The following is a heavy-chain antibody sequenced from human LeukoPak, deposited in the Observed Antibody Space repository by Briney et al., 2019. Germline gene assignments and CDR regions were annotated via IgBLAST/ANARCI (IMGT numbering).Heavy chain of an antibody. J-gene: IGHJ4*02. D-gene: IGHD3-22*01. CDR3: AIGAYYYDSSGPWDY. V-gene: IGHV1-2*02. CDR2: INPNSGGT. CDR1: GYTFTGYY. Sequence: EASVKVSCKASGYTFTGYYMHWARQAPGQGREWMGWINPNSGGTNYAQKFQGRVTITRDTSISTAYMEQSRLRSADTAVYFCAIGAYYYDSSGPWDYWGQGTLVTVSS.